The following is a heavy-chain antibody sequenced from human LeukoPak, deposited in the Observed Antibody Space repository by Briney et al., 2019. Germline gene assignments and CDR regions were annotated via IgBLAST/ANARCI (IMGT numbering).Heavy chain of an antibody. V-gene: IGHV1-2*02. CDR3: ARVLSSSGWYSPFPYFQH. CDR1: GYTFTGYY. CDR2: TNPNSGGT. J-gene: IGHJ1*01. Sequence: ASVKVSCKASGYTFTGYYIHWVRQAPGQGLEWIGWTNPNSGGTNYAQKFQGRVTLTGDTSINTAYMELTRLQSDDTAVYYCARVLSSSGWYSPFPYFQHWGQGTLVTVSS. D-gene: IGHD6-19*01.